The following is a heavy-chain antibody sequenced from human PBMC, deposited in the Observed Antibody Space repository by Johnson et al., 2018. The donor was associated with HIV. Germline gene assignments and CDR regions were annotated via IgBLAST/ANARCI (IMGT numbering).Heavy chain of an antibody. CDR1: GFTVSSNY. D-gene: IGHD3-10*01. CDR2: ISSGGTT. J-gene: IGHJ3*02. V-gene: IGHV3-66*01. Sequence: VQLVESGGGLVKPGGSLRLSCAASGFTVSSNYMSWVRQAPAKGLEWVSVISSGGTTYYADSVKGRFTISRDNSKNTLYLQMNSLRTEDTAVCYCAKDRGDPMVQGVMYAFDIWGQGTMVTVS. CDR3: AKDRGDPMVQGVMYAFDI.